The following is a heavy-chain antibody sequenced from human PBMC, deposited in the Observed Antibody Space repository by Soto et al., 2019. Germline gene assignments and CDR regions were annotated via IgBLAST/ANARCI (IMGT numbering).Heavy chain of an antibody. CDR1: GCSISSSSYY. CDR2: IYYSGST. J-gene: IGHJ2*01. CDR3: ATTPVAYCGGDCYYWYFDL. V-gene: IGHV4-39*01. D-gene: IGHD2-21*02. Sequence: QLQLQESGPGLVKPSETLSLTCTVSGCSISSSSYYWGWIRQPPGKGLEWIGIIYYSGSTYYNPSLKSRVTISVEPSKNQFSLKLSSVTAADTAVYYCATTPVAYCGGDCYYWYFDLWGRGTLVTVSS.